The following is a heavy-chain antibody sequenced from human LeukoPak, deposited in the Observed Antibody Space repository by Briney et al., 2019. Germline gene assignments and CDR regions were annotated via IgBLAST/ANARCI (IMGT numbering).Heavy chain of an antibody. D-gene: IGHD4-11*01. J-gene: IGHJ6*03. Sequence: SETLSLTCTVSGGSISSGGYYWSWIRQHPGKCLEWIGYIYYSGSTYYNPSLKSRVTISVDTSKNQFSLKLSSVTAADTAVYYCARDGTSTVTTDYYYMDVWGKGTTVTVSS. CDR2: IYYSGST. CDR1: GGSISSGGYY. V-gene: IGHV4-31*03. CDR3: ARDGTSTVTTDYYYMDV.